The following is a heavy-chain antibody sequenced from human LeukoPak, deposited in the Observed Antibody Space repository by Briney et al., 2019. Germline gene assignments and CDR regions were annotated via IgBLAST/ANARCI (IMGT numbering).Heavy chain of an antibody. Sequence: PSETQSLTCTASGGSISSYYWSWIRQPAGKGLEWIGRIYTSGSTNYNPSLKSRVTMSVDTSKNQFSLKLSSVTAADTAVYYCAREMVGATISHDAFDIWGQGTMVTVSS. D-gene: IGHD1-26*01. CDR1: GGSISSYY. CDR2: IYTSGST. V-gene: IGHV4-4*07. CDR3: AREMVGATISHDAFDI. J-gene: IGHJ3*02.